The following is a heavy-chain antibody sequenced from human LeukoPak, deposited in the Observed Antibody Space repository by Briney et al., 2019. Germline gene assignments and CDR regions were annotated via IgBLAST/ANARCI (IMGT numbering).Heavy chain of an antibody. D-gene: IGHD1-26*01. J-gene: IGHJ5*02. CDR2: MNPNSGNT. V-gene: IGHV1-8*01. CDR3: ARDSRPTIGQYSGSPDNWFDP. Sequence: ASVKVSCKASGGTFSTYAISWVRQATGQGLEWMGWMNPNSGNTGYAQKFQGRVTMTRDTSISTAYMELSRLRSDDTAVYYCARDSRPTIGQYSGSPDNWFDPWGQGTLVTVSS. CDR1: GGTFSTYA.